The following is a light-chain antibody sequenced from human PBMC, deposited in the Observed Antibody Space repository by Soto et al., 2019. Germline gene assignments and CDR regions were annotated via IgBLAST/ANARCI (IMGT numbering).Light chain of an antibody. CDR3: QQYGSTPQT. CDR1: HLVSVNF. CDR2: GAS. V-gene: IGKV3-20*01. Sequence: EIVLTQSPGTLSLSPGERATLSCRASHLVSVNFLAWYQQKPGQAPRLLIYGASSRAAGIPDRFSGSGSATDFPLTISRLEPEDFAVYYCQQYGSTPQTFGQGTKVEMK. J-gene: IGKJ1*01.